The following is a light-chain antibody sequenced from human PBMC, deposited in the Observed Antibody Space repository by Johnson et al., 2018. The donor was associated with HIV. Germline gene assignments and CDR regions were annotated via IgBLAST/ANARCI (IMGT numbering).Light chain of an antibody. V-gene: IGLV1-51*01. CDR2: DNN. CDR3: GTWDSGLSAGGV. J-gene: IGLJ1*01. CDR1: SSNIGNNY. Sequence: QSVLTQPPSVSAAPGQKVTISCSGSSSNIGNNYVSWYQQLPGTAPKLLIYDNNKRPSGIPDRFSGSESGTSATLGITGLQTGDEADYYCGTWDSGLSAGGVFGTGTKVTVL.